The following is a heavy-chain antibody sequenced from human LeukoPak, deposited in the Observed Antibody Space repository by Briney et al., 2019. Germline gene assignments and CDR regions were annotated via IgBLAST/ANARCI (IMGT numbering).Heavy chain of an antibody. CDR1: GYTFTSYD. V-gene: IGHV1-8*03. Sequence: ASVKVSCKASGYTFTSYDINWVRQATGQGLEWMGWMNPNSGNTGYAQKFQGRVTITRNTSISTAYMELSSLRSEDTAVYYCARGRQRAVVPAAKGSLGYFDLWGRGTLVTVSS. J-gene: IGHJ2*01. CDR3: ARGRQRAVVPAAKGSLGYFDL. CDR2: MNPNSGNT. D-gene: IGHD2-2*01.